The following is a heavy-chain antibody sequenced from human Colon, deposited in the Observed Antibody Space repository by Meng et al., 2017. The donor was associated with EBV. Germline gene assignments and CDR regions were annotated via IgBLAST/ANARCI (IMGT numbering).Heavy chain of an antibody. J-gene: IGHJ5*02. CDR1: GYTFSTYT. D-gene: IGHD2/OR15-2a*01. CDR2: ISTNTGTP. V-gene: IGHV7-4-1*02. CDR3: ARGGNFDP. Sequence: QVQLLQSGPEWKKPGASVKVSCKASGYTFSTYTINWVRQAHGRGLEWMGWISTNTGTPTYTQGFTGRFVFSLDTSVSTAYLQISSLKAEDTSVYYCARGGNFDPWGQGTLVTVSS.